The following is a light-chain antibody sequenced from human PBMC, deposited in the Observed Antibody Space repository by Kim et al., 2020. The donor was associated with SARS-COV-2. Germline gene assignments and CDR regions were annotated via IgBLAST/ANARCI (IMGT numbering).Light chain of an antibody. CDR2: QDS. V-gene: IGLV3-1*01. Sequence: SYELTQPPLVSVSPGQTASITCSGDKLGDKYACWYQQKPGQSPVLVIYQDSKRPSGIPERFSGSNSGNTATLTISGTQAMDEADYYCQAWDSSTGVFGGGTQLTVL. CDR3: QAWDSSTGV. CDR1: KLGDKY. J-gene: IGLJ2*01.